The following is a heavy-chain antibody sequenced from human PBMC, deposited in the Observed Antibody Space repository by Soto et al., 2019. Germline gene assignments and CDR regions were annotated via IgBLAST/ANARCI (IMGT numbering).Heavy chain of an antibody. Sequence: QVQLQESGPGLVKPSETLSLTCTVSGGSISSYYWSWIRQPPGKGLEWIGYIYYSGSTNYNPSPKRRATIAVDTSTTQFSLKLRSVPAADTAVYYCARHHDSWGQGTLVTV. CDR1: GGSISSYY. J-gene: IGHJ4*02. V-gene: IGHV4-59*08. CDR2: IYYSGST. CDR3: ARHHDS.